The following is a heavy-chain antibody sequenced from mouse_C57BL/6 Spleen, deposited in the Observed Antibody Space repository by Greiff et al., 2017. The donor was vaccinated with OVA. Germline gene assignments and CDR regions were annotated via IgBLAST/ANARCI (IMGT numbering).Heavy chain of an antibody. CDR1: GYTFTDYE. D-gene: IGHD2-5*01. J-gene: IGHJ2*01. V-gene: IGHV1-15*01. Sequence: VQLQQSGAELVRPGASVTLSCKASGYTFTDYEMHWVKQTPVHGLEWIGAIDPETGGTAYNQKFKGKAILTADKSSSTAYMELRSLTSEDSAVYYCTGGYSNYGFDYWGQGTTLTVSS. CDR2: IDPETGGT. CDR3: TGGYSNYGFDY.